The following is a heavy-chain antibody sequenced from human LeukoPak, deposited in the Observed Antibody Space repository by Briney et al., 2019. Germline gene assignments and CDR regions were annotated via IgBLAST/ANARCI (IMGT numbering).Heavy chain of an antibody. V-gene: IGHV1-3*01. CDR2: INPGNGNT. CDR3: ARDRRPVVPAADPIDY. CDR1: GYTFSNYG. D-gene: IGHD2-2*01. Sequence: ASVKVSCKASGYTFSNYGIHWVRQAPGQRPEWLGWINPGNGNTRYSENFQGRVTFARDTSANTAYMELSSLRSDDTAVYYCARDRRPVVPAADPIDYWGQGTLVTVSS. J-gene: IGHJ4*02.